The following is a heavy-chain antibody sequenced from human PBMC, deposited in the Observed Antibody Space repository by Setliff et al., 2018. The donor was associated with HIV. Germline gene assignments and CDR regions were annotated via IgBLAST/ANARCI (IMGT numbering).Heavy chain of an antibody. J-gene: IGHJ4*02. CDR2: INAGNGDT. Sequence: ALHWVRQAPGQRLEWMGWINAGNGDTKSSQKFQGRVTITRDTSASTAYMELSSLRSEDTGVYYCAIGSSNWPHRPNNYYFDYWGQGTPVTVSS. CDR3: AIGSSNWPHRPNNYYFDY. CDR1: A. V-gene: IGHV1-3*01. D-gene: IGHD6-13*01.